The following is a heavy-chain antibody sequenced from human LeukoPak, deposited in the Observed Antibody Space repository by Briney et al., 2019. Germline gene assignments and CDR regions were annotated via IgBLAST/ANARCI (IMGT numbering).Heavy chain of an antibody. Sequence: SETLSLTCTVSGGSISSSSYYWGWIRQPPGKGLEWIGSIYYSGSTYYNPSLKSRVTISVDTSKNQFSLKLSSVTAADTAVYYCARMIAARTGYYFDYWGQGTLVTVSS. V-gene: IGHV4-39*07. CDR3: ARMIAARTGYYFDY. J-gene: IGHJ4*02. D-gene: IGHD6-6*01. CDR2: IYYSGST. CDR1: GGSISSSSYY.